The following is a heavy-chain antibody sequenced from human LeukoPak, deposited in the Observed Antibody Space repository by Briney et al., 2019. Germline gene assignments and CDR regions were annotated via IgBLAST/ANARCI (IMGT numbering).Heavy chain of an antibody. J-gene: IGHJ4*02. V-gene: IGHV1-18*01. CDR1: GYSFASYS. CDR2: ISANNRNT. CDR3: ARGQYFFDY. Sequence: ASVKVSCKASGYSFASYSISWVRQAPGQGLEWMGWISANNRNTNFAQKLHGRVTMTTDTSTSTACMELRSLSSDDTAVYYCARGQYFFDYWGQGTLVTVSS.